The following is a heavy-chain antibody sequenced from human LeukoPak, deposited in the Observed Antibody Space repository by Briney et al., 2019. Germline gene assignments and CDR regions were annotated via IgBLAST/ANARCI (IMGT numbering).Heavy chain of an antibody. J-gene: IGHJ4*02. V-gene: IGHV1-2*02. CDR2: INPNSGST. Sequence: GASVKVSCKASGYTFTRYYMHWVRLAPGQGLEWMGWINPNSGSTNYAQKFQGRVTMTRDTSISTAYMELSRLRSDDTAVYYCARADGYSYGYSDYWGQGTLVTVSS. D-gene: IGHD5-18*01. CDR1: GYTFTRYY. CDR3: ARADGYSYGYSDY.